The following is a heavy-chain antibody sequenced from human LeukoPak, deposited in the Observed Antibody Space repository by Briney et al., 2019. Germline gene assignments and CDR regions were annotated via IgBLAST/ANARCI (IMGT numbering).Heavy chain of an antibody. CDR1: GFTFSGSA. Sequence: PGGSLRLSCAASGFTFSGSAMHWVRQASGKGLEWVGRIRRKADSYATAYAASVKGRFTISRDDSKNTAYLQMNSLKTEDTAVYYCARDRTPLVRYSDSNMGIDAFDIWGQGTMVTVSS. CDR3: ARDRTPLVRYSDSNMGIDAFDI. J-gene: IGHJ3*02. D-gene: IGHD3-9*01. V-gene: IGHV3-73*01. CDR2: IRRKADSYAT.